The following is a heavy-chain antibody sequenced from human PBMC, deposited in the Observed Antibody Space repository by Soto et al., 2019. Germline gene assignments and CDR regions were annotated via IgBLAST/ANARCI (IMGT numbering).Heavy chain of an antibody. V-gene: IGHV1-58*01. CDR2: IVVGSGNT. CDR1: GFTFTSSA. Sequence: SVKVSCKASGFTFTSSAVQWVRQARGQRLEWIGWIVVGSGNTNYAQKFQERVTITRDMSTSTAYMELSSLRSEDTAVYYCAADPLVRYFDWLLPSIYYYYGMDVWSQGTTVTVSS. J-gene: IGHJ6*02. CDR3: AADPLVRYFDWLLPSIYYYYGMDV. D-gene: IGHD3-9*01.